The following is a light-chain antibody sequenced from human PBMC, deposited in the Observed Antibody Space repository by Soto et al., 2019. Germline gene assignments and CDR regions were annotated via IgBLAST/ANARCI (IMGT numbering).Light chain of an antibody. Sequence: IQLTQSPSSLSASVGDRVSITCRASQDIKTYLAWYQQKQGKAPKLLISGTFTLQSGVPSRFNGSGSGTDFTLTISRLQPEDSATYYCQHLNNYPPFTFGPGTKVDLE. CDR3: QHLNNYPPFT. CDR2: GTF. V-gene: IGKV1-9*01. J-gene: IGKJ3*01. CDR1: QDIKTY.